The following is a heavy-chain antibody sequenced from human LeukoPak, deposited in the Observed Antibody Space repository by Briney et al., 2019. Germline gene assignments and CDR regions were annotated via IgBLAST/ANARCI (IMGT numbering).Heavy chain of an antibody. V-gene: IGHV3-66*01. D-gene: IGHD5-18*01. Sequence: GGSLRLSCAASGFTVSSNYMSWVRQAPGKGLEWVSVIYSGGSTYYADSVKGRFTISRDNSKNTLYLQMYSLRAEDTAVYYCAKGGYSNGRYYYYYMDVWGEGTTVTVSS. CDR2: IYSGGST. J-gene: IGHJ6*03. CDR1: GFTVSSNY. CDR3: AKGGYSNGRYYYYYMDV.